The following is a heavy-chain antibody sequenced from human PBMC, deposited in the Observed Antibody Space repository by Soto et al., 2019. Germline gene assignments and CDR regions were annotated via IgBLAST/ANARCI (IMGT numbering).Heavy chain of an antibody. D-gene: IGHD2-15*01. CDR3: ARAVSSCYGPRYYYYGMDV. J-gene: IGHJ6*02. CDR1: GYTFTGYY. CDR2: INPNSGGT. Sequence: ASVKVPCKASGYTFTGYYMNWVRQAPGQGLEWMGWINPNSGGTNYAQKFQGWVTMTRDTSISTAYMELSRLRSDDTAVYYCARAVSSCYGPRYYYYGMDVWGQGTTVTVSS. V-gene: IGHV1-2*04.